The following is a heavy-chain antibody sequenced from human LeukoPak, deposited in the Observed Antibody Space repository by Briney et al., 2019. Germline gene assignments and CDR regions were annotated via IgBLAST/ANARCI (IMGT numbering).Heavy chain of an antibody. CDR3: AREGPRGNSQFDY. CDR2: IWYDGSNK. Sequence: GGSLRLSCAASGFTFSSYAMSWVRQAPGKGLEWVALIWYDGSNKYYTDSVKGRLTISRDNSKNTLYLQMNSLRAEDTAIYYCAREGPRGNSQFDYWGQGTLVTVSS. J-gene: IGHJ4*02. CDR1: GFTFSSYA. V-gene: IGHV3-33*08. D-gene: IGHD2/OR15-2a*01.